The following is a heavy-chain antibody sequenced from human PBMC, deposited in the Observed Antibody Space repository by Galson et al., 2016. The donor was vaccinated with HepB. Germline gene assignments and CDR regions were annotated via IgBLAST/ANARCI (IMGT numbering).Heavy chain of an antibody. CDR3: ARNRHCSGGSCYGS. J-gene: IGHJ4*02. Sequence: SLRLSCAASGFTVSNNYMRWVRQAPGKGLEWVSLIYSGGRTYYADSVKGRFTISRDSSKNTLYLQMTSLSAEDTAVYYWARNRHCSGGSCYGSGGQGTLVTVSA. CDR2: IYSGGRT. D-gene: IGHD2-15*01. CDR1: GFTVSNNY. V-gene: IGHV3-66*01.